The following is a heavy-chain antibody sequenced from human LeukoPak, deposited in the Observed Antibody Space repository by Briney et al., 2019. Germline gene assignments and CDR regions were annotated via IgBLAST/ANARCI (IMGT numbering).Heavy chain of an antibody. CDR1: GFSFSNYG. J-gene: IGHJ5*02. V-gene: IGHV3-23*01. CDR2: VSGDGITT. Sequence: GGSLRLSSAASGFSFSNYGMSWVRQAPGKGLQWVSAVSGDGITTLYADSVKGRFTISRDNSKNTMYLQMDSLRAEDTALYYCAKGAQSASFDPWGQGTLVTGSS. CDR3: AKGAQSASFDP. D-gene: IGHD3-3*01.